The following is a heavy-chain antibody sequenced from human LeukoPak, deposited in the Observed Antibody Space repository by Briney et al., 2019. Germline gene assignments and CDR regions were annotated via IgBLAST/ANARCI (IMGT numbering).Heavy chain of an antibody. Sequence: GGSLRLSCAASGFTFSSYEMNWVRQAPGKGLEWVSYISSSGSTIYYADSVKGRFTISRDNAKNSLYLQMNSLRAEDTAVYYCVSEAAPYLLGDYWGQGTLVTVSS. V-gene: IGHV3-48*03. CDR1: GFTFSSYE. D-gene: IGHD6-6*01. CDR3: VSEAAPYLLGDY. J-gene: IGHJ4*02. CDR2: ISSSGSTI.